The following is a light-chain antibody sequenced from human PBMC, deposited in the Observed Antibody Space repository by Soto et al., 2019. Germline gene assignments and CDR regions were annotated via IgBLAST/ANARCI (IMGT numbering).Light chain of an antibody. CDR2: DAS. J-gene: IGKJ1*01. CDR1: QSISSW. V-gene: IGKV1-5*01. Sequence: IRITQSPSTVSASVGDRVTITCRASQSISSWLAWYQQKPGKAPKLLIYDASSLESGVPSRFSGSGSGTEFTLTISSLQSEDSALYYCQQYNNWPRTFGHGTKVDIK. CDR3: QQYNNWPRT.